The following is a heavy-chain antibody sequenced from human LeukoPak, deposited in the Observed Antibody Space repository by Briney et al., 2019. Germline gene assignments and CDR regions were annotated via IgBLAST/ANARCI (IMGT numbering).Heavy chain of an antibody. CDR3: TTDRNRYGSGSYYSDY. Sequence: GGSLRLSCAASGFTFSNAWMSWVRQAPGKGLEWVGRIKSKTDGGTTDYAAPVKGRFTISRDDSKNTLYLQMNSLKTEDTAVYYCTTDRNRYGSGSYYSDYWGQGTLVTVSS. CDR1: GFTFSNAW. CDR2: IKSKTDGGTT. J-gene: IGHJ4*02. D-gene: IGHD3-10*01. V-gene: IGHV3-15*01.